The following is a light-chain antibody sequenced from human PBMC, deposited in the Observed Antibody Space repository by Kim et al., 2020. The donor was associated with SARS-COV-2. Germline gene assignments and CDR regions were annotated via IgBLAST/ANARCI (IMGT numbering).Light chain of an antibody. CDR3: QQYNDWPLT. J-gene: IGKJ4*01. Sequence: SPGERVALSCRASQSVRSNLAWYQQKAGQVPRLLIYGASTRATDIPARFSGSGSGTEFALTISSLQSEDFAVYYCQQYNDWPLTFGGGTKVDIK. V-gene: IGKV3-15*01. CDR1: QSVRSN. CDR2: GAS.